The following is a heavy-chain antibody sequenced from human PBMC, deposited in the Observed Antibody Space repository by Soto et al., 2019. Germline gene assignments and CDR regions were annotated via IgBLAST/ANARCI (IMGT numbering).Heavy chain of an antibody. CDR2: ISGSGGST. J-gene: IGHJ4*02. Sequence: ESGGGLAQPGGSLRLSCAASGFTFSNYAINWVRQSPGKGLEWVSVISGSGGSTYYADSVKGRFTITRDNSKNTLYLQMNSLRAEDTAVYYCAKAGGAAGTVDYFDYWGQGTLVTVSS. D-gene: IGHD6-13*01. CDR3: AKAGGAAGTVDYFDY. CDR1: GFTFSNYA. V-gene: IGHV3-23*01.